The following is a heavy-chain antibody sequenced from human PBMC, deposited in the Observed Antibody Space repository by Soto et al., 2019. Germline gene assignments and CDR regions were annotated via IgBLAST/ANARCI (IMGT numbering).Heavy chain of an antibody. CDR3: ATQEVGGSYVYTFDP. D-gene: IGHD1-26*01. Sequence: SETLSLTCTVSGGSISSYYWSWIRQPPGKGLEWIGSIYYSGSTYYNPSLKSRVTISVDTSKNQFSLKLSSVTAADTAVYYCATQEVGGSYVYTFDPWGQGTLVTSPQ. CDR1: GGSISSYY. V-gene: IGHV4-59*05. J-gene: IGHJ5*02. CDR2: IYYSGST.